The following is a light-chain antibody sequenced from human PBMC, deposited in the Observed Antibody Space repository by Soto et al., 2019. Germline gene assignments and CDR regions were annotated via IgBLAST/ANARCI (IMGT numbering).Light chain of an antibody. V-gene: IGKV3-20*01. J-gene: IGKJ1*01. CDR3: QQYDSSPRT. Sequence: EIVLTQSPGTLSLSPGERATLSCRASQSVSSTYLAWYQQKPGQPPRLLISGASSRAADIPDRFSGSGSGTDFTLTINRLEPEDFAVYYCQQYDSSPRTFGQGTKVDIK. CDR2: GAS. CDR1: QSVSSTY.